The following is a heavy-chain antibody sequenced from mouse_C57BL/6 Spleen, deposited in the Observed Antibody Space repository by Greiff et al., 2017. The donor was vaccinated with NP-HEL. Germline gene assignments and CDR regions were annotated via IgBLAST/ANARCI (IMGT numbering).Heavy chain of an antibody. J-gene: IGHJ2*01. D-gene: IGHD1-2*01. CDR1: GYSITSGYY. CDR2: ISYDGSN. Sequence: EVKLMESGPGLVKPSQSLSLTCSVTGYSITSGYYWNWIRQFPGNKLEWMGYISYDGSNNYNPSLKNRISITRDTSKNQFFLKLNSVTTEDTATYYCARGYYGLYFDYWGQGTTLTVSS. CDR3: ARGYYGLYFDY. V-gene: IGHV3-6*01.